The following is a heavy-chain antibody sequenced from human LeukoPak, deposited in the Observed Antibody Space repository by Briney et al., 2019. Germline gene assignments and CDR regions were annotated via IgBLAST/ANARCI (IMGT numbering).Heavy chain of an antibody. V-gene: IGHV4-39*01. Sequence: SETLSLTCTVSGGSIRSSYYYWGWIRQPPGKGLEWIGSIYDSGSTYYNPSLKSRVTISVDTSKNQFSLKLSSVTAADTAVYYCARRKKGSGGLFDYWGQGALVTVSS. J-gene: IGHJ4*02. CDR2: IYDSGST. D-gene: IGHD3-10*01. CDR3: ARRKKGSGGLFDY. CDR1: GGSIRSSYYY.